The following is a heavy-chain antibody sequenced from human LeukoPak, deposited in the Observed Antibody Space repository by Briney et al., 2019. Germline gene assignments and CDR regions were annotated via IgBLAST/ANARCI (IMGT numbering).Heavy chain of an antibody. D-gene: IGHD2-21*02. CDR2: ITAYNDNT. CDR1: GYTFTSYG. J-gene: IGHJ4*02. CDR3: AGDVGDSVDY. V-gene: IGHV1-18*01. Sequence: GASVKVSCKASGYTFTSYGISWVRQAPGQGLEWMGWITAYNDNTYYAQKLQGRVTMTTDTSTSTAYMELRSLRSDDTAVYYCAGDVGDSVDYWGQGTLVTVSS.